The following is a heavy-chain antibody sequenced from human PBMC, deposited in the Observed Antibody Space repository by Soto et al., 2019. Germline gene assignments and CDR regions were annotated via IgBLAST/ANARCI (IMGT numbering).Heavy chain of an antibody. CDR1: GFTFSRFE. CDR3: VREASGWYSRGSFDF. J-gene: IGHJ3*01. D-gene: IGHD6-19*01. Sequence: GGSLRLSCAASGFTFSRFELHWVRQAPGNGLEWISYISSSGSTAYYASSVEGRFTISRDNSNNTLYLQMNSLRAEDTAIYSCVREASGWYSRGSFDFWGRGTMVTVSS. CDR2: ISSSGSTA. V-gene: IGHV3-48*03.